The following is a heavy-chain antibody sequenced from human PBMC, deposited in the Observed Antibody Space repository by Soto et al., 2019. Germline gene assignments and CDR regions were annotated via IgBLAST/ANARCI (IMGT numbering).Heavy chain of an antibody. D-gene: IGHD3-22*01. CDR2: ISYDGSDK. Sequence: QVQLVASGGGVVQPGRSLRLSCAASGFTFSNYRMHWVRQAPGKGLEWVAVISYDGSDKYYADSVKGRFKISRDNSKNTLYLQMNSLRADDTAVYYCAKDYLQTHYYDNTDHDSPGWFDPWGQGTLVTVSS. V-gene: IGHV3-30*18. CDR1: GFTFSNYR. J-gene: IGHJ5*02. CDR3: AKDYLQTHYYDNTDHDSPGWFDP.